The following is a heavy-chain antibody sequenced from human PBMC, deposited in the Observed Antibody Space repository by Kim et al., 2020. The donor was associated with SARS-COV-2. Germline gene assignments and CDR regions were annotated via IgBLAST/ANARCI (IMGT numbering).Heavy chain of an antibody. CDR3: AKGIQLWYWDY. J-gene: IGHJ4*02. V-gene: IGHV3-23*01. D-gene: IGHD5-18*01. CDR2: ISGSGGST. Sequence: GGSLRLSCAASGFTFSSYAMSWVRQAPGKGLVWVSRISGSGGSTYYADSVKGRSTISRDNSKNTLYLQMNSLRADDTAVYYCAKGIQLWYWDYWGQGTLVTVSS. CDR1: GFTFSSYA.